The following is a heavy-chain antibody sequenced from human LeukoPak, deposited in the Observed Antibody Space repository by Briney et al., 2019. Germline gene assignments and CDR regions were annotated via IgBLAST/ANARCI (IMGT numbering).Heavy chain of an antibody. Sequence: SETLSLTCTVSGGSISSYYWSWIRQPAGKGLEWIGRIYTSGSTNYNPSLKSRVTISVDTSKNQFSLKLSSVTAADTAVYYCARLRRGRYFAGLGEAYFDYWGQGTLVTVSS. CDR1: GGSISSYY. CDR2: IYTSGST. V-gene: IGHV4-4*07. J-gene: IGHJ4*02. CDR3: ARLRRGRYFAGLGEAYFDY. D-gene: IGHD3-9*01.